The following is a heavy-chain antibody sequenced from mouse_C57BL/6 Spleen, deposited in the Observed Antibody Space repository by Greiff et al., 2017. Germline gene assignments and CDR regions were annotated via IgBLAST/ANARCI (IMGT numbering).Heavy chain of an antibody. V-gene: IGHV1-59*01. CDR3: ARGGSLNWFAY. Sequence: QVQLQQPGAELVRPGTSVKLSCKASGYTFTSYWMHWVKQRPGQGLEWIGVIDPSDSYTNYNQKFKGKATLTVDTSSSTAYMQRSSLTSEDSAVYYCARGGSLNWFAYWGQGTLVTVSA. D-gene: IGHD3-2*02. J-gene: IGHJ3*01. CDR2: IDPSDSYT. CDR1: GYTFTSYW.